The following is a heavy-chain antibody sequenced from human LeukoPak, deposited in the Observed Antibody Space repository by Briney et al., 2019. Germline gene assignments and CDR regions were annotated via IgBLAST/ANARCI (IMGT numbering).Heavy chain of an antibody. D-gene: IGHD1-26*01. CDR2: IYYSGST. Sequence: SETLSLTCTVSGGSISSYYWSWIRQPPGKGLEWIGYIYYSGSTNYNPFLKSRVTISVDTSKNQLSLKLSSVTAADTAVYYCARATFGGSYYAFDIWGQGTMVTVSS. CDR1: GGSISSYY. CDR3: ARATFGGSYYAFDI. V-gene: IGHV4-59*01. J-gene: IGHJ3*02.